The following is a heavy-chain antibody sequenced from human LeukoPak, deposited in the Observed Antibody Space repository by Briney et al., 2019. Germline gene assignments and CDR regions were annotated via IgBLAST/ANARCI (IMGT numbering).Heavy chain of an antibody. D-gene: IGHD3-10*01. J-gene: IGHJ3*02. V-gene: IGHV3-30*02. CDR1: GFTFSTYG. Sequence: PGGSLRLSCAASGFTFSTYGMHWVRQAPGKGLEWVAFIRYDGNNEYCADSVKGRFTISRDNSKNTLYLQMNNLTAEDTAVYYCARVLLVVRAIWNTFDIWGPGTMVTVSS. CDR3: ARVLLVVRAIWNTFDI. CDR2: IRYDGNNE.